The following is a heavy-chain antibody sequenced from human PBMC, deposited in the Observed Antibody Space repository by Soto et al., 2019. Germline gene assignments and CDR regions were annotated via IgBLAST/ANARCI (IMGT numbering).Heavy chain of an antibody. CDR2: MNPGSGDT. D-gene: IGHD3-16*01. Sequence: QVQLVQSGAEVREPGASVKVSCKASGYSFTNNDVSWVRQAPGQGLEWMGWMNPGSGDTGYAQKFQGRVTMTRDISIATAYMELSSLRSDDTAIYYCARMETFGSLNWFDPWGQGTLVTVSS. CDR3: ARMETFGSLNWFDP. V-gene: IGHV1-8*01. CDR1: GYSFTNND. J-gene: IGHJ5*02.